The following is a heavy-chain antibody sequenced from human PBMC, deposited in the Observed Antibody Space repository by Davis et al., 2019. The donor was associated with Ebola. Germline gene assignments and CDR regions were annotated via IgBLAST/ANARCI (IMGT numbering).Heavy chain of an antibody. CDR2: IYYSGST. CDR3: ARSYDFWSGYYLRSYYYYGMDV. V-gene: IGHV4-31*03. Sequence: SETLSLTCTVSGGSISSGGYYWSWIRQHPGKGLEWIGYIYYSGSTYYNPSLKSRVTISVDTSKNQFSLKLSSVTAADTAVYYCARSYDFWSGYYLRSYYYYGMDVWGQGTTVTVSS. D-gene: IGHD3-3*01. J-gene: IGHJ6*02. CDR1: GGSISSGGYY.